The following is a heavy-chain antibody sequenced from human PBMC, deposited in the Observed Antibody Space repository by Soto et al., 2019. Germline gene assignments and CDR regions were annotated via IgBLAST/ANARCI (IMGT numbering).Heavy chain of an antibody. V-gene: IGHV3-11*06. J-gene: IGHJ3*02. CDR2: ISSSSTYT. Sequence: LILSCAASGFTFSDYYINWIRQAPGKGLEWVSYISSSSTYTNYADSVKGRFTISRDNAKNSLFLQMNSLRAEDTAVYYCARVRGLLRSHDAFAIWGQGTMVTVSS. D-gene: IGHD4-17*01. CDR3: ARVRGLLRSHDAFAI. CDR1: GFTFSDYY.